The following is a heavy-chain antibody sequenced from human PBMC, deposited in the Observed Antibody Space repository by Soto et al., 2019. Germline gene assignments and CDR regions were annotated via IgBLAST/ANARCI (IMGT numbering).Heavy chain of an antibody. Sequence: QVQLVQSGAEVKKPGSSVKVSCKASGGTFSSYAISWVRQAPGQGLEWMGGIIPIFGTANYAQKFQGRVTITADKSTSTAYMELSSLRSEDTAVYYCARGLGDLRSTYYYYYGMDVWGQGTTVTVSS. D-gene: IGHD3-16*01. CDR3: ARGLGDLRSTYYYYYGMDV. J-gene: IGHJ6*02. CDR1: GGTFSSYA. V-gene: IGHV1-69*06. CDR2: IIPIFGTA.